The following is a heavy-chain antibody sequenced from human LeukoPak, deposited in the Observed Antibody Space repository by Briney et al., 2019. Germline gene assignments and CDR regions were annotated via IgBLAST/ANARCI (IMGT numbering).Heavy chain of an antibody. Sequence: SETLSLSCTVSGGSISSGNYYWSWIRQPAGKGLEWIGRIYTSGSTNYNPSLKSRVTISVDTSKNQFSLKLSSVTAADTAVYYCTTDRYCSGGSCYSQDWGQGTLVTVSS. D-gene: IGHD2-15*01. J-gene: IGHJ1*01. CDR2: IYTSGST. CDR1: GGSISSGNYY. V-gene: IGHV4-61*02. CDR3: TTDRYCSGGSCYSQD.